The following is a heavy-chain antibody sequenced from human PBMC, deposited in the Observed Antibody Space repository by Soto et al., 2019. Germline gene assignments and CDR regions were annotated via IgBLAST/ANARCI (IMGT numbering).Heavy chain of an antibody. V-gene: IGHV1-3*01. CDR2: INPGNGNT. Sequence: QVQVVQSGAEVKKPGASVKVSCKASGYTFTSYAMQWVRQAPGQSLQWMGWINPGNGNTRYSQKFQGRVTITRDTSASTAYMELGSLRSEDTAVYYCARGASSVTTFYFDLWGRGTLVTVSS. J-gene: IGHJ2*01. CDR3: ARGASSVTTFYFDL. D-gene: IGHD4-17*01. CDR1: GYTFTSYA.